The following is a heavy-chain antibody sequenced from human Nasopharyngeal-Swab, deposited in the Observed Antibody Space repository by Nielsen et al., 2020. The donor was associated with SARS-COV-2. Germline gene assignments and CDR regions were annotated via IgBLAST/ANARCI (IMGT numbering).Heavy chain of an antibody. CDR3: AHSSSTAYYFDY. CDR2: IYWDDDK. CDR1: GFSLRTSGVG. D-gene: IGHD6-13*01. V-gene: IGHV2-5*02. J-gene: IGHJ4*02. Sequence: SGPTLVSPTQTLTLTCTFSGFSLRTSGVGVGWIRQPPGKALEWLALIYWDDDKRYSPSLKSRLTTTKDTSKNQVVLTMTNMDPVDTATYYCAHSSSTAYYFDYWGQGTLVTVSS.